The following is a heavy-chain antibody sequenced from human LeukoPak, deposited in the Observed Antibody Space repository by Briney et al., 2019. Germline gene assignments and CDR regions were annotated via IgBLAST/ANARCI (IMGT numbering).Heavy chain of an antibody. Sequence: PGGSLRLSCAASRFTFSNYWMSWVRQAPGKGLEWVASIKQDGGEKYYVDSVKGRFTISRDNAKNSLYLQMNSLRAEDTAVYYCARDRSGGWYYYWGQGTLVTVSS. J-gene: IGHJ4*02. CDR3: ARDRSGGWYYY. CDR1: RFTFSNYW. V-gene: IGHV3-7*01. D-gene: IGHD6-19*01. CDR2: IKQDGGEK.